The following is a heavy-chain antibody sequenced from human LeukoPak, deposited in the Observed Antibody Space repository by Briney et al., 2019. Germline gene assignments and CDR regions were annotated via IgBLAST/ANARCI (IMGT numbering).Heavy chain of an antibody. V-gene: IGHV1-69*05. CDR1: GGTFSSYA. D-gene: IGHD6-19*01. CDR2: IIPIFGTA. J-gene: IGHJ4*02. Sequence: SVKVSCKAFGGTFSSYAISWVRQAPGQGLEWMGRIIPIFGTANYAQKFQGRVTITTDESTSTAYMELSSLRSEDTAVYYCAREVAGEAGDWGQGTLVTVSS. CDR3: AREVAGEAGD.